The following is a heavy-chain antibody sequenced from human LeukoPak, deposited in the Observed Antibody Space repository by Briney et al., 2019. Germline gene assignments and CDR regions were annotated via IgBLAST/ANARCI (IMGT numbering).Heavy chain of an antibody. V-gene: IGHV4-39*07. D-gene: IGHD3-10*01. CDR2: IFYSGST. J-gene: IGHJ5*02. Sequence: PSETLSLTCTVSGGSISTSNYYWGWIRQPPGKGLEWIGNIFYSGSTYYSPSVKSRVTISLDTSRNQFSLKLSSVTAADTAMYYCARETVNYYGSARSICWFDPWGQGTLVTVSP. CDR3: ARETVNYYGSARSICWFDP. CDR1: GGSISTSNYY.